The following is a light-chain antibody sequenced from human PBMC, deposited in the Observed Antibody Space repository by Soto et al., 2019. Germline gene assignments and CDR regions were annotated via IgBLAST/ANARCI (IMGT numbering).Light chain of an antibody. J-gene: IGLJ2*01. V-gene: IGLV2-11*01. CDR1: SSDLGGYNF. CDR3: CSYAGSYTWG. Sequence: QSALTQPRSVSGSPGQSVTISCTGTSSDLGGYNFVSWYQHHPGKAPKLMIYDVSKRPSGVPDRFSGSKSGNTASLTISGLQAEDEADYYCCSYAGSYTWGFGGGTKVTVL. CDR2: DVS.